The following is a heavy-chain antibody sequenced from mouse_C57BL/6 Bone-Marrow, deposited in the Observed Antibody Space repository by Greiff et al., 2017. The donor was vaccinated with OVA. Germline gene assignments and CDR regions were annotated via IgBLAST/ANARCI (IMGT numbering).Heavy chain of an antibody. D-gene: IGHD1-1*01. V-gene: IGHV1-81*01. Sequence: LVESGAELARPGASVKLSCKASGYTFTSYGISWVKQRTGQGLEWIGEIDPRSGNTYYNEKFKGKATLTSDKSSSTAYMELRSLTSEASAVYFWAMGSYYYGSSPAWFAYWGQGTLVTVSA. CDR1: GYTFTSYG. CDR2: IDPRSGNT. J-gene: IGHJ3*01. CDR3: AMGSYYYGSSPAWFAY.